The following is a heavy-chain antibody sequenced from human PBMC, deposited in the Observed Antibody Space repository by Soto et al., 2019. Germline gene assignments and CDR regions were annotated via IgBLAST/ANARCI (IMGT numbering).Heavy chain of an antibody. CDR2: INEDGSMT. J-gene: IGHJ5*02. CDR1: GFSFTNIW. Sequence: PGGSLRLSCAASGFSFTNIWMYWVRQAPGKGLVWVSRINEDGSMTSHADSVRGRFTISRDKSKNQFSLKLSSVTAADTAVYYCASRSQHPEWLLFLPAGPISNWFDTWGQGTLVTVSS. D-gene: IGHD3-3*01. V-gene: IGHV3-74*01. CDR3: ASRSQHPEWLLFLPAGPISNWFDT.